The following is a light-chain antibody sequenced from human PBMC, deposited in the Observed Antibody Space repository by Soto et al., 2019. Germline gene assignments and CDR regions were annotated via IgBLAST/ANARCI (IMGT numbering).Light chain of an antibody. CDR1: QNVSTY. V-gene: IGKV3-11*01. J-gene: IGKJ3*01. CDR3: QQRTNWLT. CDR2: DAS. Sequence: EIVLTQSPATLSLSPGERVTLSCRASQNVSTYLAWYQQKPGQAPRLLIYDASDRATGIPARFSGSGSGTDSTLTITGPEPGDAAVYYCQQRTNWLTFGPGTKVDIK.